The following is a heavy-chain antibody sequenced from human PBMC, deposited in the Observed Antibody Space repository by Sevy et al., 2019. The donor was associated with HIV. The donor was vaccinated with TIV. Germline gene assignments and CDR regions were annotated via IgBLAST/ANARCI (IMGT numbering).Heavy chain of an antibody. Sequence: GGSLRLSCAASGFTFSSYGMHWVRQAPGKGLEWVAVIGYDGSNKYYADSVKGRFTISRDNSKNTLYLQMNSLRAEDTAVYYCARAGIAVAATDYFDYWGQGTLVTVSS. CDR2: IGYDGSNK. J-gene: IGHJ4*02. CDR3: ARAGIAVAATDYFDY. D-gene: IGHD6-19*01. CDR1: GFTFSSYG. V-gene: IGHV3-33*01.